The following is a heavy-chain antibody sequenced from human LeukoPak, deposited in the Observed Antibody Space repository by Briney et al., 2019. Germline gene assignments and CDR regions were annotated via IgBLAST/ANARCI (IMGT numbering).Heavy chain of an antibody. J-gene: IGHJ6*02. D-gene: IGHD6-19*01. V-gene: IGHV3-66*01. Sequence: GGSLRLSCAASGFTVSSNYMSWVRQAPGKGLEWVSVIYSGGSTYYADSVKGRFTISRDNSKNTLYLQMNSLRAEDTAVYYCARGDPNSSGWFDYYYGMDVWGQGTTVTVSS. CDR3: ARGDPNSSGWFDYYYGMDV. CDR2: IYSGGST. CDR1: GFTVSSNY.